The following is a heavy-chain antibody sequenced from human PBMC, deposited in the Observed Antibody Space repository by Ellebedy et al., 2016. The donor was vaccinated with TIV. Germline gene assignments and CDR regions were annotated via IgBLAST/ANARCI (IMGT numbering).Heavy chain of an antibody. CDR2: ISWNSGTT. J-gene: IGHJ4*02. CDR1: GFTFDDYA. CDR3: ARDLRITARDYYLDY. Sequence: SLKISXAASGFTFDDYAMHWVRQAPGKGLEWVSGISWNSGTTDYVDFVKGRFTISRDNAKNSLYLQMNRLRADDTAFYYCARDLRITARDYYLDYWGQGTLVTVSS. V-gene: IGHV3-9*01. D-gene: IGHD6-6*01.